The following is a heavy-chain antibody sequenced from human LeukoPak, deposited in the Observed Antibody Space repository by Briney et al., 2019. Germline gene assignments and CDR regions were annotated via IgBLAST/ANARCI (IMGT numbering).Heavy chain of an antibody. Sequence: PGRSLRLSCAASGFTFSSYAMHWVRQAPGKGLEWVAIISYDGSNEYYADSVKGRFTISRDNSKNTLYLQMNSLRAADTAVYYCAGDKGTSYLSSFDYWGQGTLVTVSS. V-gene: IGHV3-30*04. CDR1: GFTFSSYA. J-gene: IGHJ4*02. CDR2: ISYDGSNE. D-gene: IGHD6-6*01. CDR3: AGDKGTSYLSSFDY.